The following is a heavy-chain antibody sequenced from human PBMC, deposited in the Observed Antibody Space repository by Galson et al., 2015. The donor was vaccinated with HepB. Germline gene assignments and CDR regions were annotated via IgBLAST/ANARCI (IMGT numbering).Heavy chain of an antibody. J-gene: IGHJ4*02. CDR1: GYTFTTYY. D-gene: IGHD2-15*01. V-gene: IGHV1-46*01. Sequence: SVKVSCKASGYTFTTYYMHWVRQAPGQGLEWMGMINPSGGSTTYAQKFQGRVTMTRDTSTSTVYMELSSLRSEDTAVYFCARDLIGYIDFWGQETLVTASS. CDR2: INPSGGST. CDR3: ARDLIGYIDF.